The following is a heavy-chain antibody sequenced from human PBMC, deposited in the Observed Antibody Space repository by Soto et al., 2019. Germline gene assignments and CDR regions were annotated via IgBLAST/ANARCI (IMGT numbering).Heavy chain of an antibody. J-gene: IGHJ6*02. CDR1: GFTFSSYA. CDR2: ISYDGSNK. V-gene: IGHV3-30-3*01. Sequence: GGSLRLSCAASGFTFSSYAMHWVRQAPGKGLEWVAVISYDGSNKYYADSVKGRFTISRDNSKNTLYLQMNSLRAEDTAVYYCARDRYVVPAATYYYGMDVWGQGTTVTVSS. CDR3: ARDRYVVPAATYYYGMDV. D-gene: IGHD2-2*01.